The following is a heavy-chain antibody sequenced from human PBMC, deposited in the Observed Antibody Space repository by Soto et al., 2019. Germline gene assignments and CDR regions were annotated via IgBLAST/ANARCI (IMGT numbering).Heavy chain of an antibody. D-gene: IGHD3-9*01. CDR2: IKSKTDGGTT. V-gene: IGHV3-15*01. Sequence: GGSLRLSCAASGFTFSNAWMSWVRQAPGKGLEWVGRIKSKTDGGTTDYAAPVKGRFTISRDDSKITLYLQMNSLKTEDTAVYYCTTDGHYDILTGYDYWGQGTLVTVSS. CDR1: GFTFSNAW. J-gene: IGHJ4*02. CDR3: TTDGHYDILTGYDY.